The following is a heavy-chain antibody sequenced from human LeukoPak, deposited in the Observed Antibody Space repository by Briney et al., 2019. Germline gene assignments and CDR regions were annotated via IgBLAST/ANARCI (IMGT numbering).Heavy chain of an antibody. V-gene: IGHV5-51*01. CDR1: GYSFTSYW. CDR2: IYPGDSDT. Sequence: GESLKISCKGSGYSFTSYWIGWVRQMPGKGLEWMGIIYPGDSDTRYSPSFQSQVTISADKSISTAYLQWSSLKASDTAMYYCARRPWLVVRSYYYYYMDVWGKGTTVTISS. J-gene: IGHJ6*03. CDR3: ARRPWLVVRSYYYYYMDV. D-gene: IGHD6-19*01.